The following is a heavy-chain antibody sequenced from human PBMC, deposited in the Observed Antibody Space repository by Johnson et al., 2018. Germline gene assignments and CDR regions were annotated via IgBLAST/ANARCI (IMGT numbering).Heavy chain of an antibody. CDR2: IYTSGNT. CDR1: GGSLTIGHYY. V-gene: IGHV4-61*02. D-gene: IGHD5-12*01. Sequence: QVQLVESGPGLVKPSQTLSLTCSVSGGSLTIGHYYWSWLRQPAGKGLEWIGHIYTSGNTYYNPSLKSRVPLTRETSKNQFSLKITSGTAADTAIYYCVGGLHPSGYFQGSWFDPWGQGTLVTVSS. J-gene: IGHJ5*02. CDR3: VGGLHPSGYFQGSWFDP.